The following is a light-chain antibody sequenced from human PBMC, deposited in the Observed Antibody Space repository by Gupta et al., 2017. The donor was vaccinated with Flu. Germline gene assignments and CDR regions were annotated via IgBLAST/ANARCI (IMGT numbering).Light chain of an antibody. J-gene: IGKJ1*01. CDR3: QCDECNPPWT. V-gene: IGKV4-1*01. CDR2: WAS. Sequence: DIVMTQSPYSLAVSLGERATINCKSSQSVLYSSNNKNYLAWYQQKPGQPPKLLIYWASTRESGVAVRFRGSGYGSDSTLTISIRQVEDVAVYFCQCDECNPPWTFGPGTKVEIK. CDR1: QSVLYSSNNKNY.